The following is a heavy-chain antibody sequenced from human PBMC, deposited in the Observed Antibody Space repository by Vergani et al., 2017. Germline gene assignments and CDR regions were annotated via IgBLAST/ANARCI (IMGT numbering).Heavy chain of an antibody. CDR2: IYYSGST. J-gene: IGHJ1*01. V-gene: IGHV4-39*07. D-gene: IGHD2/OR15-2a*01. Sequence: QLQLQESGPGLVKPSETLSLTCTVSGGSISSSSYYWGWIRQPPGKGLEWIGSIYYSGSTYYNPSLKSVVTISVDTSKNQFSRKLSSVTAEDTAVYYCARALTTGSLYFQHWGQGTLVTVSS. CDR3: ARALTTGSLYFQH. CDR1: GGSISSSSYY.